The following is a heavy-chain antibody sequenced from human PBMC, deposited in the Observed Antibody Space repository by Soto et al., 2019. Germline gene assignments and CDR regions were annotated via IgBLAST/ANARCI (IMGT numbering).Heavy chain of an antibody. J-gene: IGHJ4*02. D-gene: IGHD5-18*01. V-gene: IGHV1-69*13. CDR1: GDTLSHYG. Sequence: GASVKVSCKASGDTLSHYGVSWVRQVPGKGLEWMGGTTAILGTRDYAQKFQGRMTITSDESTTTSYMELNSLTSDDTAVYSCAAGDSSDTGDHWGQGPLVTVFS. CDR3: AAGDSSDTGDH. CDR2: TTAILGTR.